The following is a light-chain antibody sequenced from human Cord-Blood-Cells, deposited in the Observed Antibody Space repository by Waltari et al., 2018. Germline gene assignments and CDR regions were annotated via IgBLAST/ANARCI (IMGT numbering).Light chain of an antibody. V-gene: IGKV1-39*01. Sequence: DIQMTQSPSSLSASVGDRVTITCRASQSISSYLNWYQQKPGKAPKLLIYAASSLQSGVPSRFSGSGSGTDFTLTISSLQPEDFATYYCQQSCSTPRTFGQGP. CDR3: QQSCSTPRT. J-gene: IGKJ1*01. CDR2: AAS. CDR1: QSISSY.